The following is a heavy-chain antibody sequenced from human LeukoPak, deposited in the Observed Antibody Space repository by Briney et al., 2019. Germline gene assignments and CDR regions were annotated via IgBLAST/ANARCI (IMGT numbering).Heavy chain of an antibody. V-gene: IGHV4-30-2*01. J-gene: IGHJ2*01. CDR2: IYHSGST. D-gene: IGHD2-21*02. CDR3: ARASLAYCGGDCYYYWYFDL. CDR1: GGSISSGGYS. Sequence: SETLSVTCAVSGGSISSGGYSWSWIRQPPGKGLEWIGYIYHSGSTYYNPSLKSRVTISVDRSKNQFSPKLSSVTAADTAVYYCARASLAYCGGDCYYYWYFDLWGRGTLVTVSS.